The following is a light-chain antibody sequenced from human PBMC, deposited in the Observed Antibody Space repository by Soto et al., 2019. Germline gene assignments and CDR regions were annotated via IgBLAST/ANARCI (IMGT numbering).Light chain of an antibody. V-gene: IGLV1-44*01. Sequence: QAVVTQPPSASGTPGQRVTISCSGSSSNIGSKTVNWYQQLPGTAPKLLIYTNNQRPSGVPDRFSGSKSGTSASLAISGLQSEDEADYYCAAWDDSLNVLFGGGTKVTVL. CDR3: AAWDDSLNVL. J-gene: IGLJ2*01. CDR2: TNN. CDR1: SSNIGSKT.